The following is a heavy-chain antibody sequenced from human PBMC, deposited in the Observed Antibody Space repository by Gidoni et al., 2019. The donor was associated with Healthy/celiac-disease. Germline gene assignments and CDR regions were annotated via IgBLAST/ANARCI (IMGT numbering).Heavy chain of an antibody. CDR3: TRASRSNWFDP. J-gene: IGHJ5*02. Sequence: QVQLQESGAGLVKPPQTLSLTCTVSGGSISSGGYYRSWIRQDPGKGLEWVGYIYYSGSTFYNPSLKSPVTISVETSKNQFSLKLISVTAADTAVYYCTRASRSNWFDPWGQGTLVTVSS. CDR1: GGSISSGGYY. CDR2: IYYSGST. V-gene: IGHV4-31*01.